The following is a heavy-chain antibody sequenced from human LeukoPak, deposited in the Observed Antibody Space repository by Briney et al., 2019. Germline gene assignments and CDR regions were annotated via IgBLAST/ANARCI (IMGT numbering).Heavy chain of an antibody. CDR2: INHSGST. CDR1: GESFSGYY. CDR3: ARGRSWLRVFDY. D-gene: IGHD5-24*01. Sequence: SETLSLTCAVYGESFSGYYWSWIRQPPGKGLERIGEINHSGSTNYNPSLKSRVTISVDTSKNQFSLKLSSVTAADTAVYYCARGRSWLRVFDYWGQGTLVTVSS. V-gene: IGHV4-34*01. J-gene: IGHJ4*02.